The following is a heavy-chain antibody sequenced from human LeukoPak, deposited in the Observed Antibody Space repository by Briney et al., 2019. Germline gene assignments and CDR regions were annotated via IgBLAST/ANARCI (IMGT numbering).Heavy chain of an antibody. CDR3: AKDEGTRYYDSSGGSDY. V-gene: IGHV3-30-3*01. D-gene: IGHD3-22*01. J-gene: IGHJ4*02. Sequence: PGGSLRLSCAASGFTFSSYAMHWVRQAPGKGLEWVAVISYDGSNKYYADSVKGRFTISRDNSKNTLYLQMNSLRAEDTAVYYCAKDEGTRYYDSSGGSDYWGQGTLVTVSS. CDR2: ISYDGSNK. CDR1: GFTFSSYA.